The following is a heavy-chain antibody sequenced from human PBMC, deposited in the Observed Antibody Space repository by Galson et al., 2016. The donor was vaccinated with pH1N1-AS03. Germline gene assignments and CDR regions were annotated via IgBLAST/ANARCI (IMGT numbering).Heavy chain of an antibody. J-gene: IGHJ4*02. CDR1: GYSFPTYS. V-gene: IGHV1-18*04. Sequence: SVKVSCKASGYSFPTYSFNWVRQAPGQGLEWLGWISAYSGDTHYARKFQGRVTLTTDTSTSTAYMELWSLTSDDTAVYYCARAHYNADYVPDFWGQGTLVTVSS. CDR2: ISAYSGDT. D-gene: IGHD4-17*01. CDR3: ARAHYNADYVPDF.